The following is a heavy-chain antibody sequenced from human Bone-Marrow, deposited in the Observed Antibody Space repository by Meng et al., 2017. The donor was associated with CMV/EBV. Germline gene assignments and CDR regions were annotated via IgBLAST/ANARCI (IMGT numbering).Heavy chain of an antibody. CDR2: IYCSGST. Sequence: SETLSLTCTVSGGSISSSSYYWGWIRQPPGKGLEWIGSIYCSGSTYYNPSLKSRVTISVDTSKNQFSLKLSSVTAADTAVYYCARVWGGDNWFDPWGQGILVTVSS. D-gene: IGHD3-16*01. V-gene: IGHV4-39*07. J-gene: IGHJ5*02. CDR3: ARVWGGDNWFDP. CDR1: GGSISSSSYY.